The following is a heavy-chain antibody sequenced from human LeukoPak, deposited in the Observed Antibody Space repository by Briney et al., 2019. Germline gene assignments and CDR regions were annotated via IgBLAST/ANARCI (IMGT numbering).Heavy chain of an antibody. CDR2: MNPNSGNT. Sequence: ASVKVSCKTSGYIFTSYDINWVRQAAGQGLEWMGWMNPNSGNTGYARKFQGRVTMTRSTSITTAYMELSSLRSEDTAVYYCARTYGRSSGRDFDYWGQGTLVTVSS. D-gene: IGHD6-6*01. CDR1: GYIFTSYD. J-gene: IGHJ4*02. V-gene: IGHV1-8*01. CDR3: ARTYGRSSGRDFDY.